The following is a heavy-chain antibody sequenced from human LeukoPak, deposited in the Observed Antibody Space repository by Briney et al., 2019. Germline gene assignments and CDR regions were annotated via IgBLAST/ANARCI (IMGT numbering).Heavy chain of an antibody. D-gene: IGHD6-13*01. CDR1: GFTFSSYS. J-gene: IGHJ4*02. CDR2: ISSSGSTI. V-gene: IGHV3-48*04. CDR3: ARISSWYKGGFDY. Sequence: GGSLRLSCAASGFTFSSYSMNWVRQAPGKGLEWVSYISSSGSTIYYADSVKGRFTISRDNAKNSLYLQMNSLRAEDTAVYYCARISSWYKGGFDYWGQGTLVTVSS.